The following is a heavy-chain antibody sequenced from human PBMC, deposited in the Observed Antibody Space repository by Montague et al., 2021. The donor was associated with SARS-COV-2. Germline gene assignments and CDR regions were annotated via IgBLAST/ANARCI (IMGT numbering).Heavy chain of an antibody. J-gene: IGHJ4*02. V-gene: IGHV4-39*01. CDR3: ARGRLREDYLDF. D-gene: IGHD4-17*01. CDR1: GGSVSSSNHF. CDR2: IYYSGYT. Sequence: SETLSLTCTVSGGSVSSSNHFWGWIRQPPGKGLEWLGIIYYSGYTYYNPSVKGRVTISIDASKNQFSLKLTSLTATDTAIYHCARGRLREDYLDFWGQGTLLTVSS.